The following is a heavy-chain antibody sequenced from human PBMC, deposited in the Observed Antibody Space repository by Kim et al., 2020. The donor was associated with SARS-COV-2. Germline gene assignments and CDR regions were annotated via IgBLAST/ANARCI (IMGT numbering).Heavy chain of an antibody. CDR2: IHYSGNI. J-gene: IGHJ4*02. CDR3: ARDSIWFFDY. V-gene: IGHV4-31*03. D-gene: IGHD3-3*01. Sequence: SETLSLTCTVSGGSISSVHFYWSWIRQRPGKGLEWIGYIHYSGNIYFSPSLKSRAVISLDTSKNQFSLKLSSVTVADTAVYYCARDSIWFFDYWGQGALV. CDR1: GGSISSVHFY.